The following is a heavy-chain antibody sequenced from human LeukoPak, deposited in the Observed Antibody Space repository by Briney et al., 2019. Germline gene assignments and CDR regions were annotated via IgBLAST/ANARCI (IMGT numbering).Heavy chain of an antibody. D-gene: IGHD3-9*01. J-gene: IGHJ4*02. V-gene: IGHV3-74*01. CDR1: GFTFSSYW. CDR3: AREVPGTGYLTFDY. CDR2: INSDGSTT. Sequence: GGSLRLSCVASGFTFSSYWMHWVRQAPGEGLVWVSRINSDGSTTTYADSVKGRFTISRDNAKNSLYLQMNSLRAEDTALYYCAREVPGTGYLTFDYWGQGTLVTVSS.